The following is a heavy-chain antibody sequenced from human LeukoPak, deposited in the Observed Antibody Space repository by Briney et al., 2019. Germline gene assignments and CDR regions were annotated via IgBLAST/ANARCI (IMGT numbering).Heavy chain of an antibody. CDR3: AKERSTTRPYGMDV. CDR2: ISGSGGST. Sequence: PGGSLRLSCAASGFTFSTYAMSWARQAPGKGLDWVSTISGSGGSTYYADSVKGRFTISRDNSKSTLYLQMNSLRAEDTAVYYCAKERSTTRPYGMDVWGQGTTVTVSS. J-gene: IGHJ6*02. V-gene: IGHV3-23*01. CDR1: GFTFSTYA. D-gene: IGHD1-14*01.